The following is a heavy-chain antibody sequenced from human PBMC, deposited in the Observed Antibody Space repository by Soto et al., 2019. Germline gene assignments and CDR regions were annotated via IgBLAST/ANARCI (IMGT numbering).Heavy chain of an antibody. CDR2: IYYSGST. D-gene: IGHD2-15*01. J-gene: IGHJ5*02. Sequence: QLQLQESGPGLVKPSETLSLTCTVSGGSISSSSYYWGWIRQPPGKGLEWIGSIYYSGSTYYNPSLKSRVTISVDTSKNQFSLKLSSVPAADTAVYYCARQVVAYCSGGRCYSPNRHWFDPWGQGTLVTVSS. V-gene: IGHV4-39*01. CDR3: ARQVVAYCSGGRCYSPNRHWFDP. CDR1: GGSISSSSYY.